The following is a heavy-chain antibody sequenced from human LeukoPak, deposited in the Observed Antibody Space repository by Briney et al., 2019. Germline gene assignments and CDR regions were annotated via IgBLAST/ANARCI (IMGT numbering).Heavy chain of an antibody. V-gene: IGHV2-5*02. CDR3: AHSYSSSQRLKFKHFLH. Sequence: SGPTLVNLTQTLTLTCTFSGFSPNNSEVCVGWIRQPPGKALEWLTLLYWDDDERYSPSLESRLTITKDTSKNQVVLTMTNMDPGDTATYYCAHSYSSSQRLKFKHFLHWGQGTLVTVSS. CDR1: GFSPNNSEVC. CDR2: LYWDDDE. J-gene: IGHJ1*01. D-gene: IGHD6-13*01.